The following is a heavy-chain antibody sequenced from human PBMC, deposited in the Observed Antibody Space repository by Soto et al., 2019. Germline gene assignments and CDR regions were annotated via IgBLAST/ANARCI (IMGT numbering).Heavy chain of an antibody. D-gene: IGHD3-10*01. CDR1: GFTFSSYD. V-gene: IGHV3-13*01. Sequence: EVQLVESGGGLVQPGGSLRLSCAASGFTFSSYDMHWVRQATGKGLEWVSAIDIAGNTYYPVSVRGRFTISRENAKNSLYLQVNNRRAGDTAVYYCAREGERGSGDSVDALDVWGQGTLVTVSS. CDR3: AREGERGSGDSVDALDV. J-gene: IGHJ3*01. CDR2: IDIAGNT.